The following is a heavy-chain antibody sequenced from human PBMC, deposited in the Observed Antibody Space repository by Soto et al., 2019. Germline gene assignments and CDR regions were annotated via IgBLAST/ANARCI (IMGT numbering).Heavy chain of an antibody. CDR3: ARGRYGDY. Sequence: QVHLVQSGAEVKKPGASVKVSCQASGYAFTTYGITWVRQAPGQGLEWMGWISAHNVNTNYAQKLQGRVTVNRDTSTCTDYMELRSLRSDDTAVYYCARGRYGDYWGQGALVTVSS. CDR2: ISAHNVNT. CDR1: GYAFTTYG. V-gene: IGHV1-18*01. D-gene: IGHD1-1*01. J-gene: IGHJ4*02.